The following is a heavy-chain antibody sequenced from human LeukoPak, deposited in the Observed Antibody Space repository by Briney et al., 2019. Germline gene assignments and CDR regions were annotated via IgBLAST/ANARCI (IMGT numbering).Heavy chain of an antibody. CDR3: ARQQHSGSDGYFDY. CDR1: GFTFSGYY. CDR2: IKQDGSEK. Sequence: PAESLTLSCAVSGFTFSGYYLSWVRQAPGKGLEWVGNIKQDGSEKYYVDSVKGRFTVSRDNAKNSLYLQMNSLRAEDTAVYYCARQQHSGSDGYFDYWGQGTLVTVSS. J-gene: IGHJ4*02. D-gene: IGHD1-26*01. V-gene: IGHV3-7*01.